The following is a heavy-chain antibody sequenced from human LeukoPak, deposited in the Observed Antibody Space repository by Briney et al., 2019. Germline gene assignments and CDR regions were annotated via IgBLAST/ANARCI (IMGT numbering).Heavy chain of an antibody. CDR2: ISSSGSTI. J-gene: IGHJ4*02. CDR3: AAAVAGTLQEIDY. D-gene: IGHD6-19*01. CDR1: GFTFSSYE. V-gene: IGHV3-48*03. Sequence: GGSLRLSCAASGFTFSSYEMNWVRQAPGGGLEWVSYISSSGSTIYYTDSVKVRLTITRDNAKNSLYLQMNSLRGQDTAVYYCAAAVAGTLQEIDYWGQGTLVTVSS.